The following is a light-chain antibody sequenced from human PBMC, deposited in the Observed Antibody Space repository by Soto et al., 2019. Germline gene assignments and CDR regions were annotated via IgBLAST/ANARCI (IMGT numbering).Light chain of an antibody. J-gene: IGKJ1*01. CDR2: LGS. Sequence: DIVMTQSPLSLPVTPGEPASISCRSSQSLLHSNGYNYLDWYLQKPGQSPQLLIYLGSNRASGVPDRFSGSGSGTDFTLKISRVEAEDVGVYYCMQALQTLPTWTFGQGTKVEIK. CDR1: QSLLHSNGYNY. V-gene: IGKV2-28*01. CDR3: MQALQTLPTWT.